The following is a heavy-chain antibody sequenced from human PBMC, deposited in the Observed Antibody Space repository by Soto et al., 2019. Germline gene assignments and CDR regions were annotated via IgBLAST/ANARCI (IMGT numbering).Heavy chain of an antibody. CDR1: GYTFTNYG. Sequence: QVHLVQSGAEVKKPGASVKVSCKASGYTFTNYGVTWVRQAPGQGLEWMGWITPYNDNTHYAQKVQGRVTMTTDTSTSTAYMELWSLRSDDTAVYYCARAGDYGSFYFFDYWGQGTLVTVSS. CDR3: ARAGDYGSFYFFDY. D-gene: IGHD3-10*01. J-gene: IGHJ4*02. CDR2: ITPYNDNT. V-gene: IGHV1-18*01.